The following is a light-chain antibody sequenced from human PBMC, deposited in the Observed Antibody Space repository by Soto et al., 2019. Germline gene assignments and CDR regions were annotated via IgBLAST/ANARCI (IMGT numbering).Light chain of an antibody. CDR2: DNI. V-gene: IGLV1-51*01. CDR3: GPWDSSLSAWV. CDR1: SSNIGNNY. Sequence: QSVLTQPPSVSAAPGQKVTISCSGSSSNIGNNYVSWYQQLPGTAPKLLIYDNIKRPSGIPDRFSGSKSGTSATLGITGLQTGDEADYYCGPWDSSLSAWVFGGGTKLTVL. J-gene: IGLJ3*02.